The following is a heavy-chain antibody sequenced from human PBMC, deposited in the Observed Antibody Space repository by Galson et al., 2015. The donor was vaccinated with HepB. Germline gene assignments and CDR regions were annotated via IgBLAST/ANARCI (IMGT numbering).Heavy chain of an antibody. CDR2: ISSSSSYT. CDR1: GFTLSDYY. Sequence: SLRLSCAASGFTLSDYYMSWIRQAPGKGLEWGSYISSSSSYTNYADSVKGRFTISRDNAKNSLYLQMNSLRAEDTAVYYCARFAETATSDYYYGMDVWGQGTTVTVSS. V-gene: IGHV3-11*06. CDR3: ARFAETATSDYYYGMDV. D-gene: IGHD1-1*01. J-gene: IGHJ6*02.